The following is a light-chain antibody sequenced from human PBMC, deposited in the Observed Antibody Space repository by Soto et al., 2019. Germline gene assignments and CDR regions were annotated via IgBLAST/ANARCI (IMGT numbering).Light chain of an antibody. CDR2: GAS. J-gene: IGKJ5*01. CDR3: QQYNNWPPIT. Sequence: ERVMTQSPATLSVSPGESATLSCRASQSVSSKLAWYQQKPGQAPRLLIYGASTRATGIPARFSGSGSGTDFTLSISSLQSEDSAVYYCQQYNNWPPITFGQGTRLEIK. V-gene: IGKV3D-15*01. CDR1: QSVSSK.